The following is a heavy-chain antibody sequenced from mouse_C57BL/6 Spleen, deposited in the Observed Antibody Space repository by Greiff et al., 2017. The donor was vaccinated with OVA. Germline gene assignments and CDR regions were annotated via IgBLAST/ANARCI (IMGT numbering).Heavy chain of an antibody. Sequence: QVQLQQSGAELARPGASVTLSCKASGYTFTSYGISWVKQRTGQGLEWIGELYPRSGNTYYNEKFRDKATLTSEKASRTAYMELRSLTSEDSAGYFCAREASQLRGEDYWGQGTTLTVSA. CDR2: LYPRSGNT. D-gene: IGHD3-2*02. V-gene: IGHV1-81*01. J-gene: IGHJ2*01. CDR1: GYTFTSYG. CDR3: AREASQLRGEDY.